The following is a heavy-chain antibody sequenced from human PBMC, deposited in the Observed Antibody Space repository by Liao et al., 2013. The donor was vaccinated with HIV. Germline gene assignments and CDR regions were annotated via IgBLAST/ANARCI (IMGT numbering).Heavy chain of an antibody. CDR3: ARASHDFWSGYYIES. Sequence: QVQLQESGPRLVKPSETLSLTCTVSGGSISTYYWSWIRQSPGRGLEWIGYIYYTGSTNYNPSLRSRVTMSVDTSNKQFSLKMTYVTATDSAVYYCARASHDFWSGYYIESWGQGILVTVSS. J-gene: IGHJ4*02. CDR1: GGSISTYY. V-gene: IGHV4-59*08. D-gene: IGHD3-3*01. CDR2: IYYTGST.